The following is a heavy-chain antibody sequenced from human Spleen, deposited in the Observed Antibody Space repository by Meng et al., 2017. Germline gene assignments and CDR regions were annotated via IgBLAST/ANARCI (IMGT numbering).Heavy chain of an antibody. CDR3: AAVPAMGSGDAFDI. V-gene: IGHV1-24*01. D-gene: IGHD3-10*01. CDR1: GYTLTELS. J-gene: IGHJ3*02. CDR2: WDPEESEI. Sequence: ASVKVSCKVSGYTLTELSMHWVRQAPGKGLEWMGGWDPEESEIIYAQKFQGRVAMTEDTSTDTAYMELSSLRSEDTAVYYCAAVPAMGSGDAFDIWGQGTMVTVSS.